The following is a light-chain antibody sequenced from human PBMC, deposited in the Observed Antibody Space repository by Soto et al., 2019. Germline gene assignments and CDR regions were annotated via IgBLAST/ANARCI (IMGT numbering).Light chain of an antibody. J-gene: IGLJ1*01. CDR3: SSYTSSSNYV. CDR2: DVS. CDR1: SSDVGGYNY. V-gene: IGLV2-14*01. Sequence: QSVLTQPASVSGSPGQSITISCTGTSSDVGGYNYVSWYQQHPGKAPKLMIYDVSNRPSGVSNRFSGSKSGNTASLTISGRQAEDEADYYCSSYTSSSNYVFGTGTKLTVL.